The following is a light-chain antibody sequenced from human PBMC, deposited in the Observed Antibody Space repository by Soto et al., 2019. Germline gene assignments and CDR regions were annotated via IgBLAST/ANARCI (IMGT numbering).Light chain of an antibody. V-gene: IGKV3-20*01. J-gene: IGKJ1*01. Sequence: EIVLTQSPGTLSLSPGDRATLSCRASQTVSSSYLAWYQQKPGQAPRLLIYGASSRATGIPDRFSGSGSGTDFTLTISRLVPEDFAVYYCQQYGSSPWTFGQGTKVEIK. CDR1: QTVSSSY. CDR2: GAS. CDR3: QQYGSSPWT.